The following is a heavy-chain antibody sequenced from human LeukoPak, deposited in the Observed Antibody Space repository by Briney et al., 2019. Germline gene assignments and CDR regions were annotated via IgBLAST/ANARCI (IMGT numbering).Heavy chain of an antibody. V-gene: IGHV3-48*02. Sequence: GVLRLSCADSGFTFSSYSMNWVRQAPGKGLEWISYISSSSNTIYYADSVKGRFTISRDNGKSSLYLQMNSLRDEDTAVYYCAREGCCSGGTCGFFDPWGQGTLVTVSS. CDR1: GFTFSSYS. J-gene: IGHJ5*02. CDR2: ISSSSNTI. CDR3: AREGCCSGGTCGFFDP. D-gene: IGHD2-15*01.